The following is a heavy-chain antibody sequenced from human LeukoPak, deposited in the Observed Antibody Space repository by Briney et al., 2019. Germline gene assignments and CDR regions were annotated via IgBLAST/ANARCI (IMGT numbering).Heavy chain of an antibody. CDR3: AKEGEIAVAGSPDY. CDR1: GFTFDDYG. Sequence: GGSLRLSCAASGFTFDDYGMSWVRHAPGKGLEWGSGINWNGDSTGYADSVKGRFTISRDNAKNSLYLQMNSLRAEDTALYYCAKEGEIAVAGSPDYWGQGTLVTVSS. CDR2: INWNGDST. D-gene: IGHD6-19*01. V-gene: IGHV3-20*04. J-gene: IGHJ4*02.